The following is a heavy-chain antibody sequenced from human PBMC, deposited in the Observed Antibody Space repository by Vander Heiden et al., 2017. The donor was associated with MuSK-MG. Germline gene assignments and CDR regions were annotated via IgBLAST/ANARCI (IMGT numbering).Heavy chain of an antibody. V-gene: IGHV1-24*01. CDR3: ATTRIYGSGSYLLRFDY. D-gene: IGHD3-10*01. Sequence: QVKLVQSGAEVTKPGASVKVSCTVSGYTLTELSMHWVRQAPGKGLEWMGGFDPEDGETIYGQKFQGRVTMTEDTSTDTAYMELSSLRSEDTAVYYCATTRIYGSGSYLLRFDYWGQGTLVTVSS. J-gene: IGHJ4*02. CDR1: GYTLTELS. CDR2: FDPEDGET.